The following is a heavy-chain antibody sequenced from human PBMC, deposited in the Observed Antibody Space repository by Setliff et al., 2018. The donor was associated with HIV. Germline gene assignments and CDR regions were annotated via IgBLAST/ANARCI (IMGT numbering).Heavy chain of an antibody. Sequence: PGGSLRLSCAASGFTFSSYWMSWVRQAPGKGLEWVANINQDGSEKYYVDSVRGRFTISRDNAKNSLYLQMNSLRAEDTAVYYCAKHFLLWSNAFHIWGQGTMVTVSS. CDR3: AKHFLLWSNAFHI. V-gene: IGHV3-7*03. D-gene: IGHD2-21*01. CDR2: INQDGSEK. J-gene: IGHJ3*02. CDR1: GFTFSSYW.